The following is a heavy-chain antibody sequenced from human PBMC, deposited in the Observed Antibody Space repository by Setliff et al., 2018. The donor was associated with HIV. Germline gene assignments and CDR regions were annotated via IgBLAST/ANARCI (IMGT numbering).Heavy chain of an antibody. J-gene: IGHJ6*03. D-gene: IGHD2-2*01. CDR3: ARQEGYCSSTSCYAGSFMGYYYMDV. CDR2: IHYTGST. CDR1: GGSVSSVNYY. V-gene: IGHV4-61*01. Sequence: PSETLSLTCSVSGGSVSSVNYYWSWIRQPPGKGLEWIGYIHYTGSTTYNPSLKSRVTISVDTSKNQFSLELSSVTAADTAVYYCARQEGYCSSTSCYAGSFMGYYYMDVWGKGTTVTVSS.